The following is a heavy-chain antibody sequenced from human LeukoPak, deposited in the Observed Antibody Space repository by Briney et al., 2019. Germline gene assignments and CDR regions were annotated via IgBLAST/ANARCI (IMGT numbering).Heavy chain of an antibody. CDR2: IYTSGST. CDR3: ARDGDLASPMARLGYYYYYMDV. J-gene: IGHJ6*03. Sequence: SETLSLTCTVSGGSISSYYWSWIRQPAGKGLEWIGRIYTSGSTNYNPSLKSRDTMSVDTSKNQFSLKLSSVTAADTAVYYCARDGDLASPMARLGYYYYYMDVWGKGTTVTVSS. CDR1: GGSISSYY. D-gene: IGHD3-10*01. V-gene: IGHV4-4*07.